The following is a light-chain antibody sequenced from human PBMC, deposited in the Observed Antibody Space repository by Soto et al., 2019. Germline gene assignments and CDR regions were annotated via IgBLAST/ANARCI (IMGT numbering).Light chain of an antibody. CDR2: DTS. J-gene: IGKJ5*01. Sequence: EIVFTQSPATLSLSPGEGATLSWRASQSFSIKLAWYQQKPGQAPRLLIYDTSTRATGIPARFSGSGSGTEFTLTISSLQSEDFAVYYCQQYNNWPPITFGQGTRLEIK. CDR3: QQYNNWPPIT. V-gene: IGKV3-15*01. CDR1: QSFSIK.